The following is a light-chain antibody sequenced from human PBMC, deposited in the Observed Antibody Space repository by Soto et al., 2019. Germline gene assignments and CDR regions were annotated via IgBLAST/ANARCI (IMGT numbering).Light chain of an antibody. CDR2: AAS. V-gene: IGKV3-15*01. J-gene: IGKJ4*01. CDR1: QSVSSN. CDR3: QQYNNWPPLT. Sequence: EILMTQSPATLSVSPGERATLSCRASQSVSSNLAWYQQKPGQAPRLLIYAASTRATGIPARFSGSGSGTEFTLTLSSLQSEDFAVYYCQQYNNWPPLTFGGGTKVEIK.